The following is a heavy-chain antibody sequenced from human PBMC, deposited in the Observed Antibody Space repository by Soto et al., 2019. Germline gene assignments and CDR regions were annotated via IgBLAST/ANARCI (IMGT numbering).Heavy chain of an antibody. D-gene: IGHD3-3*01. CDR2: INPSGGST. J-gene: IGHJ3*02. CDR3: GRVRTRDYWSGYSPVDI. Sequence: QVLLAQSGAEVKKPGASVKVSCKTSGYTFTSYIIQWVRQAPGQGLEWVGMINPSGGSTNYAQKFQGRVTVTRDTSTSTVYMDLRSLRSEDTAVYYCGRVRTRDYWSGYSPVDIWGQGTMVTVSS. CDR1: GYTFTSYI. V-gene: IGHV1-46*01.